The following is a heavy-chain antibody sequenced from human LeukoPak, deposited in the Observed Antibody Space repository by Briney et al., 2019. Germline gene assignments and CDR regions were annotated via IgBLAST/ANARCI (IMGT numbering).Heavy chain of an antibody. D-gene: IGHD5-12*01. CDR3: ARGHSGYPTHY. V-gene: IGHV4-4*02. Sequence: PSGTLSLTCTVSGASVSRNWWSWVRQPPGKGLEWIGEIHHSGGTNYNPSLKSRVTMSLDNSNNHFSLKLSSVTAADTAVYYCARGHSGYPTHYWGQGTLVTVSS. J-gene: IGHJ4*02. CDR1: GASVSRNW. CDR2: IHHSGGT.